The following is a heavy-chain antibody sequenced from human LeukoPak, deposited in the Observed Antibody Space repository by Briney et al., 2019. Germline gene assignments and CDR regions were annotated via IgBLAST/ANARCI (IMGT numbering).Heavy chain of an antibody. Sequence: SETLSLTCTVSGASISSSSYYWGWIRQPPGKGLAWIVSIYYSGSTYYNPSLKSRVTISVDTPKNQFSLRLSSVTAADTAVYYCATIDGYNTPGNDYWGQGTLVTVSS. CDR3: ATIDGYNTPGNDY. D-gene: IGHD5-24*01. CDR2: IYYSGST. CDR1: GASISSSSYY. J-gene: IGHJ4*02. V-gene: IGHV4-39*01.